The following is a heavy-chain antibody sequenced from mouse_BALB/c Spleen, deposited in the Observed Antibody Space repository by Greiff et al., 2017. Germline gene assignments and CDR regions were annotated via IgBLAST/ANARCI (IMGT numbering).Heavy chain of an antibody. J-gene: IGHJ3*01. D-gene: IGHD2-3*01. Sequence: VQLQQSGPSLVKPSPTLSLSCSVTGYSITSGYWNWIRKFPGNKLEYMGYISSSGGTYYNPSLKSRISITRDTSKNQYYLQLNSVTTEDTATYYCASSRPTGYGSYYRAYWGQGILVTVSA. CDR1: GYSITSGY. CDR3: ASSRPTGYGSYYRAY. V-gene: IGHV3-8*02. CDR2: ISSSGGT.